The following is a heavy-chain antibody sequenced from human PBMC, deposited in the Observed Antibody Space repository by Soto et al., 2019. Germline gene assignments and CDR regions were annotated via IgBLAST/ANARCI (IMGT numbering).Heavy chain of an antibody. CDR3: SRDPGYHDNESYTFDY. J-gene: IGHJ4*02. D-gene: IGHD3-16*01. V-gene: IGHV3-30-3*01. CDR1: GFTFSNYA. CDR2: ISCGGTST. Sequence: QVQLVESGGGVVQPGKSLRLSCAASGFTFSNYAMHWVRQAPGKGLEWVAGISCGGTSTYYADSVKVRFNISRDSSKNKVYLQLQMLRTEDTAMSHCSRDPGYHDNESYTFDYWGQGSLVTVSS.